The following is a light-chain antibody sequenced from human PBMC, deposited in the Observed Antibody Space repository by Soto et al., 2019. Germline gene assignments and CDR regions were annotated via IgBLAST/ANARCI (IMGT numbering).Light chain of an antibody. Sequence: QSVLTQPASVSGSPGQSITISCTGTSSDVGGYNYVSWYQQYPGRAPKLMIHDVSNRPSGVSSRFSGSKSDNTASLTISGLQAEDEADYYCSSYTSSSTLLFGGGTKLTVL. V-gene: IGLV2-14*03. CDR2: DVS. J-gene: IGLJ2*01. CDR3: SSYTSSSTLL. CDR1: SSDVGGYNY.